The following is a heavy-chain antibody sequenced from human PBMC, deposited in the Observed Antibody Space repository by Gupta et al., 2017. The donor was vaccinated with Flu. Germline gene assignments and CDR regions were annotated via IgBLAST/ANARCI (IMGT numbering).Heavy chain of an antibody. V-gene: IGHV4-59*01. CDR3: ARASPLQIHTIDY. CDR2: IYYSGST. Sequence: QVQLQESGPGLVKPSETLSLTCTVSGGSISSYYWSWIRQPPGKGLEWIGYIYYSGSTNYNPSLKSRVTISVDTSKNQFSLKLSSVTAADTAVYYCARASPLQIHTIDYWGQGTLVTVSS. CDR1: GGSISSYY. J-gene: IGHJ4*02.